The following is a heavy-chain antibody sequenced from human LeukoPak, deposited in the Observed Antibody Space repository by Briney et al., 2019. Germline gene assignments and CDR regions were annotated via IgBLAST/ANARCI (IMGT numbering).Heavy chain of an antibody. Sequence: GGSLRLSCAASGFTFSSYVMHWVRQAPGKGLEWVAVIWYDGSNKYYADSVKGRFTISRDNSKNTLYLQMNSLRAEDTAVYYCARDSSYDSSGYENWGQGTLVTVSS. J-gene: IGHJ4*02. CDR1: GFTFSSYV. CDR2: IWYDGSNK. V-gene: IGHV3-33*01. D-gene: IGHD3-22*01. CDR3: ARDSSYDSSGYEN.